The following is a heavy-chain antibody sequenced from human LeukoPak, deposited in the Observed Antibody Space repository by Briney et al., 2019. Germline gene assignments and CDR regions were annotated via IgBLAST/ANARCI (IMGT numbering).Heavy chain of an antibody. CDR2: XYYSGST. D-gene: IGHD2-15*01. Sequence: PSETLSLTCTVSGGSISSSSYYWGWIRQPPGKGLEWIXXXYYSGSTYYNPSLKSRVTISVDTSKNQFSLKLSSVTAADTAVYYCARQDVVVVAATPDVFDYWGQGTLVTVSS. V-gene: IGHV4-39*01. J-gene: IGHJ4*02. CDR3: ARQDVVVVAATPDVFDY. CDR1: GGSISSSSYY.